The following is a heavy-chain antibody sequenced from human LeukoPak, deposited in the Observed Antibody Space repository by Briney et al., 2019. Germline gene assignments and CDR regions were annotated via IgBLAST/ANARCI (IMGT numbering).Heavy chain of an antibody. V-gene: IGHV4-59*08. CDR1: GGSISSYY. CDR3: ASTRGTRFDY. J-gene: IGHJ4*02. Sequence: SETLSLTCTVSGGSISSYYWSWIRQPPGKGLEWIGYIYYSGSTNYNPSLKSRVTISVDTSKNQFSLKLSSMTAADTAVYYCASTRGTRFDYWGQGTLVTVSS. CDR2: IYYSGST. D-gene: IGHD2-15*01.